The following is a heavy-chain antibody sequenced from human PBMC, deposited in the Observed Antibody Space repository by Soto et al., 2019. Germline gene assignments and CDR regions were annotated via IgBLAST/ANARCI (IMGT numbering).Heavy chain of an antibody. D-gene: IGHD6-19*01. Sequence: SSESLSISCRVSGGSMSGSYWSGIRQSPGKGLGWLGYVYYTGSTNYSPSLRSRVSISVDTSKNEFSLRLSSVTAADTAVYFCARSVAVPGAHIDYWGQGTQVTVYS. CDR2: VYYTGST. V-gene: IGHV4-59*01. CDR1: GGSMSGSY. J-gene: IGHJ4*02. CDR3: ARSVAVPGAHIDY.